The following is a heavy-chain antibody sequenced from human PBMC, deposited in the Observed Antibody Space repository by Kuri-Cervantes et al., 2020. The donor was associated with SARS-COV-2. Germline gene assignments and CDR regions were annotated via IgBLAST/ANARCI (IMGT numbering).Heavy chain of an antibody. CDR3: ARETLAFDY. V-gene: IGHV3-66*02. D-gene: IGHD1-1*01. CDR2: IYSGGST. Sequence: GESLKISCTASGFTFNTYNMKWVRQAPGKGLEWVSVIYSGGSTYYADSVKGRFTISRDNSKNTLYLQMNSLRAEDTAVYYCARETLAFDYWGQGTLVTVSS. CDR1: GFTFNTYN. J-gene: IGHJ4*02.